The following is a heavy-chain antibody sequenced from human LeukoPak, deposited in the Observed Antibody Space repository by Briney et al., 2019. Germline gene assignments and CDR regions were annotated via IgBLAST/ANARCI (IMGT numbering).Heavy chain of an antibody. J-gene: IGHJ6*03. D-gene: IGHD4-17*01. CDR1: GYTFTSYG. CDR2: ISAYNGNT. Sequence: ASVKVSCKASGYTFTSYGISWVRQAPGQGLEWMGWISAYNGNTNYAQKLQGRVTMTTDTSTSTAYMELRSLRSDDTAVYYCARVLDYGDYSYYYMDVWGKGTTVTVSS. V-gene: IGHV1-18*01. CDR3: ARVLDYGDYSYYYMDV.